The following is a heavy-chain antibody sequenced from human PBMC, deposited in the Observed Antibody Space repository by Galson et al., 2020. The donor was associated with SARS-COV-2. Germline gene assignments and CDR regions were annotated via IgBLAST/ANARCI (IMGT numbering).Heavy chain of an antibody. V-gene: IGHV4-61*02. D-gene: IGHD6-13*01. CDR3: ARVHSSSWYRWFDP. CDR1: GGSISSGSYY. J-gene: IGHJ5*02. CDR2: IYTSGST. Sequence: SETLSLTCTVSGGSISSGSYYWSWIRQPAGKGLEWIGRIYTSGSTNYNPSLKSRVTISVDTSKNQFSLKLSSVTAADTAVYYCARVHSSSWYRWFDPWGQGTLVTVSS.